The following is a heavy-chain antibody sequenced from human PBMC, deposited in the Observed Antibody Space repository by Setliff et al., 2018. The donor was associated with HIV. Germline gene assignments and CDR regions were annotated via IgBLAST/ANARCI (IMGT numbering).Heavy chain of an antibody. Sequence: GGSLRLSCATSGFTFSPYAMHWVRQAPGKGLEWVAIIWFDGNKKYYADSVKGRFTISRDNSKNTLYLQMNSLRAEDTATYYCAKEFEDLSGAYWGQGTLVTVSS. CDR2: IWFDGNKK. D-gene: IGHD3-10*01. CDR1: GFTFSPYA. V-gene: IGHV3-30*02. J-gene: IGHJ4*02. CDR3: AKEFEDLSGAY.